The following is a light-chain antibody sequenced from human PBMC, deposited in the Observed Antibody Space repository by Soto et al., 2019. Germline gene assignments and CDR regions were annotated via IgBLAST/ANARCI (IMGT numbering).Light chain of an antibody. CDR2: GAS. CDR3: QQYGTSPPLT. CDR1: QTVNNNY. Sequence: EIVLMQSPGTLSLSPGERATLSCRASQTVNNNYLAWYQQKPGQAPRLLIDGASSRATGIPGRFSGSGSGTDFTPTISRLEPEDFAVYYCQQYGTSPPLTFGGGTKVEIK. V-gene: IGKV3-20*01. J-gene: IGKJ4*01.